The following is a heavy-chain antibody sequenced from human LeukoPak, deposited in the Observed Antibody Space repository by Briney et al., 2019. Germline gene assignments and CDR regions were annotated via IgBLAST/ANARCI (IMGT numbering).Heavy chain of an antibody. J-gene: IGHJ6*02. CDR1: GFTFSSYA. Sequence: PGGSLRLSCAASGFTFSSYAMSWVRQAPGKGLEWVSAISGSGGSTYYTDSVKGRFTISRGNSKNTLYLQMNSLRAEDTAVYYCAKSHSSSSYFYYGMDVWGQGTTVTVSS. D-gene: IGHD6-13*01. CDR3: AKSHSSSSYFYYGMDV. V-gene: IGHV3-23*01. CDR2: ISGSGGST.